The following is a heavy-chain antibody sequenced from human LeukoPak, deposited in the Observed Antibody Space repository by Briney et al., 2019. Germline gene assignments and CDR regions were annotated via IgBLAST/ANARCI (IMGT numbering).Heavy chain of an antibody. CDR1: GGSISSSNW. J-gene: IGHJ6*02. D-gene: IGHD2-8*01. CDR2: IYHSGST. V-gene: IGHV4-4*02. CDR3: ASVLYYYYGMDV. Sequence: SETLPLTCAVSGGSISSSNWWSWVRQPPGKGLEWIGEIYHSGSTNYNPSLKSRVTISVDKSKNQFSLKLSSVTAADTAVYYCASVLYYYYGMDVWGQGTTVTVSS.